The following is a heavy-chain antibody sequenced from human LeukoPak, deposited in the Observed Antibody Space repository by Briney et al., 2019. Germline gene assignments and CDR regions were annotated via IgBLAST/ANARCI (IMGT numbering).Heavy chain of an antibody. Sequence: GGSLRLSCAASGFTFSSYSMNWVRQAPGKGLEWVSSISSSSSYIYYADSVKGRFTISRDNAKNSLYLQMNSLRAEDTAVYYCARGVDDFWSGYYRWGFHDYWGQGTLVTVSS. J-gene: IGHJ4*02. CDR1: GFTFSSYS. D-gene: IGHD3-3*01. CDR2: ISSSSSYI. CDR3: ARGVDDFWSGYYRWGFHDY. V-gene: IGHV3-21*01.